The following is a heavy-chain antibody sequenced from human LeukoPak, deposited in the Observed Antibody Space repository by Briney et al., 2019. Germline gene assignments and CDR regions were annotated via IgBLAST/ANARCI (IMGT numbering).Heavy chain of an antibody. V-gene: IGHV4-39*01. CDR3: ASGHCSGGSCYSLFDY. D-gene: IGHD2-15*01. CDR1: GGSISSSSYY. J-gene: IGHJ4*02. CDR2: IYYSGST. Sequence: PSETLSLTCTVSGGSISSSSYYWGWIRQPPGKGLEWIGSIYYSGSTYYNPSLKSRVTISVDTSKNQFSLKLSSVTAADTAVYYCASGHCSGGSCYSLFDYWGQGTLVTVPS.